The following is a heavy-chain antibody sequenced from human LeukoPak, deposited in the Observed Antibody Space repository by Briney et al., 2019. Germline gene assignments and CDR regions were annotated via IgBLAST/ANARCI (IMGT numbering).Heavy chain of an antibody. Sequence: ASVKASCKASGYTFTSYGISWVRQAPGQGLEWMGWISAYNGNTNYAQKLQGRVTMTTDTSTSTAYMELRSLRSDDTAVYYSARDHDFWSGSLFDYWGQGTLVTVSS. CDR3: ARDHDFWSGSLFDY. CDR2: ISAYNGNT. V-gene: IGHV1-18*01. J-gene: IGHJ4*02. D-gene: IGHD3-3*01. CDR1: GYTFTSYG.